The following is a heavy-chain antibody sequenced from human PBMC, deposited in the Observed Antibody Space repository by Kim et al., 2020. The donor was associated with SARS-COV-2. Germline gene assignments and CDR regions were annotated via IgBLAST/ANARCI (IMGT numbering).Heavy chain of an antibody. CDR1: GYSFTSYW. CDR3: ASSEFGSNWFDP. Sequence: GESLKISCKGSGYSFTSYWISWVRQMPGKGLEWMGRIDPSDSYTNYSPSFQGHVTISADKSISTAYLQWSSLKASDTAMYSCASSEFGSNWFDPSGQGTLVTVSS. CDR2: IDPSDSYT. J-gene: IGHJ5*02. D-gene: IGHD3-10*01. V-gene: IGHV5-10-1*01.